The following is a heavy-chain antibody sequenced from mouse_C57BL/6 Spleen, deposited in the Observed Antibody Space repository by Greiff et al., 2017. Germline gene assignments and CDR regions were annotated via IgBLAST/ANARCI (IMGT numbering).Heavy chain of an antibody. D-gene: IGHD1-1*01. J-gene: IGHJ4*01. CDR2: ISSGSSTI. Sequence: EVKLVESGGGLVKPGGSLKLSCAASGFTFSDYGMHWVRQAPEKGLEWVAYISSGSSTIYYADTVKGRFTISRDNDKNNLFLQRTSLRSEDTAMYYCARRTTEAMDYWGQGTSVTVSS. CDR3: ARRTTEAMDY. V-gene: IGHV5-17*01. CDR1: GFTFSDYG.